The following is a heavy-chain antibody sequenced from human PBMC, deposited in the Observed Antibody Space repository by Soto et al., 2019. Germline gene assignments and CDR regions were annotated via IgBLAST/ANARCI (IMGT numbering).Heavy chain of an antibody. V-gene: IGHV4-59*08. J-gene: IGHJ6*03. CDR3: ASSVPGYLYMDV. CDR2: ISYSGST. D-gene: IGHD1-1*01. Sequence: SETLSLTCTVSGGSISRYYWTWIRRPPGKGLEWIGYISYSGSTNYNSALKSRVTISVDMSKNQFSLNLSSVTAADTAVYYCASSVPGYLYMDVWGKGTSVNVSS. CDR1: GGSISRYY.